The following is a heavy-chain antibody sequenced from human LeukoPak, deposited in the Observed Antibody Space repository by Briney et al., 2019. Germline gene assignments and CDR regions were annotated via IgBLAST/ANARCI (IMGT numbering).Heavy chain of an antibody. Sequence: PGGSLRLSCTASGFDFDTHGMSWVRQVPGKGLEWVAGINWSGGNTGYADPLRGRFTISRDNAKNSLYLQMESLRAEDTAFYYCARAPINSPLYFDYWGQGTLVTVSS. CDR1: GFDFDTHG. CDR2: INWSGGNT. J-gene: IGHJ4*02. D-gene: IGHD2-21*01. V-gene: IGHV3-20*04. CDR3: ARAPINSPLYFDY.